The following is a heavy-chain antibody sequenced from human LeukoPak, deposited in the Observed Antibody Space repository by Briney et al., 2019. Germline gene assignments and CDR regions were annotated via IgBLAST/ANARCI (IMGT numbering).Heavy chain of an antibody. Sequence: GGSLRLSCTASGFTFGDYAMSWFRQAPGKGLEWVGFIRSKAYGGTTEYAASVKGRFTISRDDSKSIAYLQMNSLKTEDTAVYYCTRDLIWSGYYFDYWGQGTLVTVSS. CDR3: TRDLIWSGYYFDY. D-gene: IGHD3-3*01. V-gene: IGHV3-49*03. J-gene: IGHJ4*02. CDR1: GFTFGDYA. CDR2: IRSKAYGGTT.